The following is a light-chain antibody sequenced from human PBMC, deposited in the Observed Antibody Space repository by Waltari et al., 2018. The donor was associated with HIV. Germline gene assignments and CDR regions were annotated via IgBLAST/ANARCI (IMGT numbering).Light chain of an antibody. CDR3: QPANSFPFP. CDR1: QGISSL. V-gene: IGKV1-12*01. CDR2: GAT. J-gene: IGKJ3*01. Sequence: DIQMTQSPSSVSASVGDRVTITCRASQGISSLLAWYQQKPRKAPKLLIYGATRFQRGVPSRFSRSGSWDDFTPNIRQPPAEGFATFYCQPANSFPFPFGPGTKVDIK.